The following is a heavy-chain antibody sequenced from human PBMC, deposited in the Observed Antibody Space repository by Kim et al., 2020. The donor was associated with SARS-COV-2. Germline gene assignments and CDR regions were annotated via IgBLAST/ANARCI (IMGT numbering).Heavy chain of an antibody. Sequence: SVKGRVTIPRDNAKNSLYLQMNSLRAEETALYYCGKDIFNCYDSGGDIDHWGQGTLVTVSS. V-gene: IGHV3-9*01. J-gene: IGHJ4*02. D-gene: IGHD3-22*01. CDR3: GKDIFNCYDSGGDIDH.